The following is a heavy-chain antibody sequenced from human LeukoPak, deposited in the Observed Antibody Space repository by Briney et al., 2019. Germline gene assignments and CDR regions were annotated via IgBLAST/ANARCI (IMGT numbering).Heavy chain of an antibody. J-gene: IGHJ4*02. CDR2: ISYDGSNK. CDR1: GFTFSSYG. V-gene: IGHV3-30*18. Sequence: GRSLRLSCAASGFTFSSYGMHWVRQAPGKGLGRGAVISYDGSNKYYADSVKGRFTISRDNSKNTLYLQMNSPRAEDTSVYYCAKDYGSGSYDDPFDYWGQGTLVTVSS. CDR3: AKDYGSGSYDDPFDY. D-gene: IGHD3-10*01.